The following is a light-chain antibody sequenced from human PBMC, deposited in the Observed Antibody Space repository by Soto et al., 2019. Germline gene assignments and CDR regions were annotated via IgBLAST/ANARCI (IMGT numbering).Light chain of an antibody. V-gene: IGLV2-23*01. Sequence: QSVLTQPASVSGSPGQSITISCTVTSSDVGSYNLVSWYQQHPGKAPKLMIYEGSKRPSGVSNRFSGSKSGNTASLTISGLQAEDEADYYCCSYAGSYVFGTGTKV. CDR1: SSDVGSYNL. CDR3: CSYAGSYV. CDR2: EGS. J-gene: IGLJ1*01.